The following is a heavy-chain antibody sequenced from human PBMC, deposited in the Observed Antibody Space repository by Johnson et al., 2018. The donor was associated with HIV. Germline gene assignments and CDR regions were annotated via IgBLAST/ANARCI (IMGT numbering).Heavy chain of an antibody. V-gene: IGHV3-53*01. CDR2: IYSGGST. CDR3: ARDSGYEDHDGFDI. Sequence: VQLVESGGGLIQPGGSLRLSCAASGFTVSSNYMSWVRQAPGKGLEWVSVIYSGGSTYYADSVKGRFTISRDNAKRSLYLQKNSLRTEDTAFYYCARDSGYEDHDGFDIWGQGTMVTVSS. D-gene: IGHD5-12*01. CDR1: GFTVSSNY. J-gene: IGHJ3*02.